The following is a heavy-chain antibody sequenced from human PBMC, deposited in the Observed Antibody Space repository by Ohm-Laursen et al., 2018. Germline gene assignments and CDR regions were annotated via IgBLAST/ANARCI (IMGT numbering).Heavy chain of an antibody. D-gene: IGHD3-9*01. Sequence: ASVKVSCKASGYTFTVNYIHWVRQAPGQGLEWMGWVNPNTGGTNYAQKFRGRVTMTRDTSITTAYMELSRLSSDDTAVYFCARVVSTLRYFDWLPEEYFDYWGQGTPVTVSS. J-gene: IGHJ4*02. CDR1: GYTFTVNY. CDR3: ARVVSTLRYFDWLPEEYFDY. V-gene: IGHV1-2*02. CDR2: VNPNTGGT.